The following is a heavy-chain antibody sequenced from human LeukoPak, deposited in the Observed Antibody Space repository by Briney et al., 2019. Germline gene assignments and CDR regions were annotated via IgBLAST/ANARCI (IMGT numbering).Heavy chain of an antibody. CDR1: GGSMSTYY. V-gene: IGHV4-59*01. J-gene: IGHJ3*02. CDR2: IYHSGST. CDR3: ARSDGYGLVGI. Sequence: SETLSLTCTVSGGSMSTYYWSWIRQPPGKGLEWIGYIYHSGSTNYNPSLKSRVTISVDTSKNHFSLKLSSVTAADTAVYYCARSDGYGLVGIWGQGTMVTVSS. D-gene: IGHD3-10*01.